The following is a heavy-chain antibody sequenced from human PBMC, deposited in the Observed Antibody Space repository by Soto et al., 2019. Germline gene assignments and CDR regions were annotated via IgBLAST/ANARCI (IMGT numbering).Heavy chain of an antibody. J-gene: IGHJ4*02. CDR3: ARLTDFWSGEFDY. CDR2: IYYSGST. D-gene: IGHD3-3*01. V-gene: IGHV4-59*01. CDR1: GGSTSSYY. Sequence: SETLSLTCTVSGGSTSSYYWSWIRQPPGKGLEWIGYIYYSGSTNYNPSLKSRVTISVDTSKNQFSLKLSSVTAADTAVYYCARLTDFWSGEFDYWGQGTLVTVSS.